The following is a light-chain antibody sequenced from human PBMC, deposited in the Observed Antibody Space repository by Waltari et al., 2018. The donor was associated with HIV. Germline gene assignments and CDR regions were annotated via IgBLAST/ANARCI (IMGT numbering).Light chain of an antibody. CDR3: SSYAGINPVI. J-gene: IGLJ2*01. Sequence: QSALTQPPSASGSLGQSVTISCTGSSSDVGRYCSVSWYQQHPGKAPNLLIFEVNTRPSGVPDRFSGSKSGNTASLTVSGLQAEDEAEYSCSSYAGINPVIFGGGTTLTVL. CDR2: EVN. CDR1: SSDVGRYCS. V-gene: IGLV2-8*01.